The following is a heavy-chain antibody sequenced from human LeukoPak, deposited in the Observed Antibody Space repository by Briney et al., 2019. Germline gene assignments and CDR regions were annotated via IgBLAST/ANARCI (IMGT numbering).Heavy chain of an antibody. CDR1: GGSFSGYY. J-gene: IGHJ6*02. V-gene: IGHV4-34*01. Sequence: SETLSLTCAVYGGSFSGYYWGWIRQPPGKGLEWIGIIYYSGSTYYNPSLKSRVTISVDTSKNQFSLKLSSVTAADTAVYYCARRRRQETTVTTCHYYYGMDVWGQGTTVTVSS. D-gene: IGHD4-17*01. CDR3: ARRRRQETTVTTCHYYYGMDV. CDR2: IYYSGST.